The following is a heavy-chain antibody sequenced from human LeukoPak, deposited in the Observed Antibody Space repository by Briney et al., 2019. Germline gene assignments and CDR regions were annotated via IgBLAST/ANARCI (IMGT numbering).Heavy chain of an antibody. CDR2: IKQDGSEK. J-gene: IGHJ4*02. Sequence: LGGSLRLSCAASGFSFSSYWMNWVRQAPGKGLEWVANIKQDGSEKYYVDSVKGRFTISRDNAKNSLYLQMNSLRAEDTAVYYCASGGYSFFYWGQGTLVTVSS. V-gene: IGHV3-7*03. D-gene: IGHD5-18*01. CDR1: GFSFSSYW. CDR3: ASGGYSFFY.